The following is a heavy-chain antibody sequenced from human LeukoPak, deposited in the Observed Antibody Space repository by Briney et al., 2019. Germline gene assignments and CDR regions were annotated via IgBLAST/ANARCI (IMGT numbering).Heavy chain of an antibody. D-gene: IGHD1-26*01. CDR1: GYTLTQLS. J-gene: IGHJ4*02. CDR3: ATVGGSYLGDY. Sequence: ASVKASCKVSGYTLTQLSMHWVRQAPGNRLEWMGGFDPEDGETIYAQKFQGRVTMTEDTSTDTAYMELSSLRSEDTDVYYCATVGGSYLGDYWGQGTLVTVSS. V-gene: IGHV1-24*01. CDR2: FDPEDGET.